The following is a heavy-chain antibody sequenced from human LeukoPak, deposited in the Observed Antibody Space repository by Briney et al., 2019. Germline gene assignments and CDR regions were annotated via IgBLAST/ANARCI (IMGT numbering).Heavy chain of an antibody. CDR2: VWYDGSNK. CDR1: GFSFSSYG. CDR3: AKDLNYGANLGDY. J-gene: IGHJ4*02. V-gene: IGHV3-33*06. D-gene: IGHD4-23*01. Sequence: GRSLRLSCAASGFSFSSYGMHWVRQAPGKGLEWVAVVWYDGSNKYYADSVRGRFSISRDTSKNTLYLQMNSLRAEDTAVYYCAKDLNYGANLGDYWGQGTLVTVSS.